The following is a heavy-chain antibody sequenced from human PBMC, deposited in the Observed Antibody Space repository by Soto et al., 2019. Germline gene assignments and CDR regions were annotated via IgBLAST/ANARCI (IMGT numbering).Heavy chain of an antibody. D-gene: IGHD6-13*01. CDR3: ARGIAAAGTNWFDP. J-gene: IGHJ5*02. V-gene: IGHV4-31*03. Sequence: PSETLSLTCTVSGGSISSSYFWSWIRQYSGKGLEWIGYIDYRSSTYYNPSLKSRVVISSDTSANHFSLKLSSVTAADTAVYYRARGIAAAGTNWFDPWGQGTLVTVSS. CDR2: IDYRSST. CDR1: GGSISSSYF.